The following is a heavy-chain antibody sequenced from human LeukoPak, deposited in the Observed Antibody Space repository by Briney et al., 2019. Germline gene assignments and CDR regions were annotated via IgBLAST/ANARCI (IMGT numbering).Heavy chain of an antibody. CDR2: IYSGGST. V-gene: IGHV3-53*01. CDR3: AKGTNIVVVMAQFDY. J-gene: IGHJ4*02. Sequence: GGSLRLSCAASGFTVSSNYMSWVRQAPGKGLEWVSVIYSGGSTYYADSVKGRFTISRDNSKDTLYLQMNSLRAEDTAVYYCAKGTNIVVVMAQFDYWGQGTLVTVSS. CDR1: GFTVSSNY. D-gene: IGHD2-21*01.